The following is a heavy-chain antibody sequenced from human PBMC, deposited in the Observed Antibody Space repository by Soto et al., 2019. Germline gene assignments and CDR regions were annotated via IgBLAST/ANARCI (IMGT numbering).Heavy chain of an antibody. Sequence: QVQLQESGPGLVKPSETLSLTCTVSGGSISSYYWSWIRQPPGKGLEWIGYIYYSGSTNYNPSLKSRVTISVDTSKNQFSLKLRSVTAADTAVYYCARHDYGDTAAFDIWGQGTMVTVSS. J-gene: IGHJ3*02. CDR2: IYYSGST. V-gene: IGHV4-59*08. CDR1: GGSISSYY. D-gene: IGHD4-17*01. CDR3: ARHDYGDTAAFDI.